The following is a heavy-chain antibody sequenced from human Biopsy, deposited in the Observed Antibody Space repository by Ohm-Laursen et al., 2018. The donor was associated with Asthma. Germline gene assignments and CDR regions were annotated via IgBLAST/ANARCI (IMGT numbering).Heavy chain of an antibody. D-gene: IGHD3-22*01. CDR1: GGSITSSSYY. J-gene: IGHJ4*02. CDR3: VRHQYSSSWSTFDY. Sequence: VTLSLTCAVSGGSITSSSYYWGWIRQPPGKGMEWIGSMYHSGSPYYPPSLKSRATISVDTSKNQLSLKMSSVTAADTAVYFCVRHQYSSSWSTFDYWGQGALVTVSS. V-gene: IGHV4-39*01. CDR2: MYHSGSP.